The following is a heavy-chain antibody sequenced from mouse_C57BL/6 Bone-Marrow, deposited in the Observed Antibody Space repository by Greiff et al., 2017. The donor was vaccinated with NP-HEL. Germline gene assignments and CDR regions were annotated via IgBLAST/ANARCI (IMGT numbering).Heavy chain of an antibody. D-gene: IGHD1-1*01. J-gene: IGHJ3*01. V-gene: IGHV1-62-2*01. CDR3: ARHEEGAYYYGSIWFAY. CDR1: GYTFTEYT. CDR2: FYPGSGSI. Sequence: VKVVESGAELVKPGASVKLSCKASGYTFTEYTIHWVKQRSGQGLEWIGWFYPGSGSIKYNEKFKDKATLTADKSSSTVYMELSRLTSEDSAVYFCARHEEGAYYYGSIWFAYWGQGTLVTVSA.